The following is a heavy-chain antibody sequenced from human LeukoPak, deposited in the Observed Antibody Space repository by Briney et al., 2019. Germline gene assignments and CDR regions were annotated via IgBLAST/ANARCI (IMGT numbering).Heavy chain of an antibody. D-gene: IGHD3-22*01. CDR3: ATHSSSYSYFDY. CDR2: IYYSGST. J-gene: IGHJ4*02. CDR1: GVSISSGGYY. V-gene: IGHV4-31*03. Sequence: KSSETLSLTCTVSGVSISSGGYYWSWIRQHPGKGLEWIGYIYYSGSTYYNPSLKSRVTISVDTSKNQFSLKLSSVTAADTAVYYCATHSSSYSYFDYWGQGTLVTVSS.